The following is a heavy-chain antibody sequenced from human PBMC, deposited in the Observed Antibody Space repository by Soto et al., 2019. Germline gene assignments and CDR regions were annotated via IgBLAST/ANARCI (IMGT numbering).Heavy chain of an antibody. V-gene: IGHV6-1*01. CDR1: GDSVSSNSAA. J-gene: IGHJ6*02. Sequence: SQTLSLTCAISGDSVSSNSAAWNWIRRSPSRGLEWLGRTYYRSKWYNDYAVSVKSRITINPDTSKNQFSLQLNSVTPEDTAVYYCARDSRRYNWKYFLGMDVWGQGTTVTVSS. CDR2: TYYRSKWYN. D-gene: IGHD1-7*01. CDR3: ARDSRRYNWKYFLGMDV.